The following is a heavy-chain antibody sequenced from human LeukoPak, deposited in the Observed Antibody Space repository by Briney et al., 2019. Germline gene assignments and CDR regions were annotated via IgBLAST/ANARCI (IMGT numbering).Heavy chain of an antibody. CDR3: ARGVVPAAIDIFDY. CDR1: GYTFTGYY. D-gene: IGHD2-2*02. Sequence: GASVKVSCKASGYTFTGYYMHWVRQAPGQGLEWMGWINPNSGGTNYAQKFQGRVTMTRDTSISTAYMELSSLRSEDTAVYYCARGVVPAAIDIFDYWGQGTLVTVTS. CDR2: INPNSGGT. V-gene: IGHV1-2*02. J-gene: IGHJ4*02.